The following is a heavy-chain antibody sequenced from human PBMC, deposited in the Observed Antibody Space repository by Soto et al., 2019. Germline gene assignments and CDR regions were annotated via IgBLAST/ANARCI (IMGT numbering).Heavy chain of an antibody. CDR1: GFTFSSYA. J-gene: IGHJ4*02. D-gene: IGHD6-19*01. Sequence: GSLRLSCSASGFTFSSYAMHCVRHSALKGLEFVSAISSYGADTYYADSVKGRFAISRDNSKNTPYLQMSSLRAEDTALYYCVKEGYMRSDWYGQFDYWGQGALVTVSS. CDR2: ISSYGADT. V-gene: IGHV3-64D*06. CDR3: VKEGYMRSDWYGQFDY.